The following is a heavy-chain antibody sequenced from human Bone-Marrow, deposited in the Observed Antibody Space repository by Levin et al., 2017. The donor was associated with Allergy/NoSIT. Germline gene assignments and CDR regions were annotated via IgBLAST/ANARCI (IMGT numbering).Heavy chain of an antibody. D-gene: IGHD5-18*01. Sequence: ASVKVSCKASGYTFTSYGISWVRQAPGQGLEWMGWISAYNGNTNYAQKLQGRVTMTTDTSTSTAYMELRSLRSDDTAVYYCATHSYGFLGGGMDVWGQGTTVTVSS. V-gene: IGHV1-18*01. CDR1: GYTFTSYG. CDR3: ATHSYGFLGGGMDV. CDR2: ISAYNGNT. J-gene: IGHJ6*02.